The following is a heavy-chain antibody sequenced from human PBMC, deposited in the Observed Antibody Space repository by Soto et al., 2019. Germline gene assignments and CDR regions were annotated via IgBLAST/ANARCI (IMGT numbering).Heavy chain of an antibody. CDR2: IKSKSDGGTV. CDR1: GFTFKDVW. J-gene: IGHJ6*01. V-gene: IGHV3-15*01. D-gene: IGHD3-22*01. CDR3: AKDCHHDYYDSSGYTFTYYYYGMDV. Sequence: PGGSLRLSCEASGFTFKDVWMSWIRQAPGKGLEWVGRIKSKSDGGTVDYAAPVKGRFTISRDDSKGTLYLQMNSLRAEDTAVYYCAKDCHHDYYDSSGYTFTYYYYGMDVWGQGTTVTVSS.